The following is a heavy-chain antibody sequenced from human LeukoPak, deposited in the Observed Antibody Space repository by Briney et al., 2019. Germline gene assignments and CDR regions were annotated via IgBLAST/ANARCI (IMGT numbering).Heavy chain of an antibody. V-gene: IGHV3-48*02. J-gene: IGHJ6*03. Sequence: PGGSLRLSCAASGFTFSSYSMNWVRQAPGKGLEWVSYISSSSSTIYYADSVKGRFTISRDSAKNSLYLQMNSLRDEDAAVYYCARDGTSCYFSSCYYYYYMDVWGKGTTVTVSS. CDR1: GFTFSSYS. CDR2: ISSSSSTI. D-gene: IGHD2-2*01. CDR3: ARDGTSCYFSSCYYYYYMDV.